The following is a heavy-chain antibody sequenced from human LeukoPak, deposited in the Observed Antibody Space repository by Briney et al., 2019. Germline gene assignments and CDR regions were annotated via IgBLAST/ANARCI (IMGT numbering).Heavy chain of an antibody. J-gene: IGHJ2*01. Sequence: GGSLRLSCAASGFTFSSYSMKWVRQAPGKGLEGVSYISVGGTTRYYADSVEGRFTISRDNAKNSLYLQMNSLRDEDTAMYYCARSHSGYFDLWGRGTLVTVSS. CDR1: GFTFSSYS. CDR2: ISVGGTTR. V-gene: IGHV3-48*02. CDR3: ARSHSGYFDL.